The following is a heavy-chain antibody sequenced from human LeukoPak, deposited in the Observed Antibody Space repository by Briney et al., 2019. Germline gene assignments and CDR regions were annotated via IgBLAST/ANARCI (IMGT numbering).Heavy chain of an antibody. Sequence: ASVNVSCKFAAYTLTLLSLHWVRQGPGKGIELMGGFDPEDGETIYAQKFQGRVTMTEDTSTDTAYTELSSLRSEDTAVYYCATDRLDTPLGYWGQGTLVTVSS. D-gene: IGHD3-22*01. CDR1: AYTLTLLS. V-gene: IGHV1-24*01. J-gene: IGHJ4*02. CDR3: ATDRLDTPLGY. CDR2: FDPEDGET.